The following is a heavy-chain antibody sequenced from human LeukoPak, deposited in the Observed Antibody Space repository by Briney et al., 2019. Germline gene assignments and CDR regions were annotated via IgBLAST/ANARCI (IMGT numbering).Heavy chain of an antibody. V-gene: IGHV3-33*06. D-gene: IGHD1-26*01. CDR3: AKGSLVGATTPFDY. Sequence: PGGSLRLSCAASGFTFSSYGMHWVRQAPGKGLEWVAVIWYDGSNKYYADSVKGRFTISRDNSKNTLHLQMNSLRAEDTAVYYCAKGSLVGATTPFDYWGQGTLVTVSS. J-gene: IGHJ4*02. CDR2: IWYDGSNK. CDR1: GFTFSSYG.